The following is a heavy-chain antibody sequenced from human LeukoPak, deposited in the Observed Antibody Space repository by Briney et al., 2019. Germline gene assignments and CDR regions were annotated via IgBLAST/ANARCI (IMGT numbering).Heavy chain of an antibody. CDR3: ASGYSGSGTYYRPSDY. V-gene: IGHV3-21*01. D-gene: IGHD3-10*01. CDR2: ISGSSSYI. CDR1: GFTFGSYA. Sequence: PGGSLRLSCAASGFTFGSYAMSWVRQAPGKGLEWVSSISGSSSYIYYADSVKGRFTISRDNAKNSLYLQMNSLRAEDTAVYYCASGYSGSGTYYRPSDYWGQGTLVTVSS. J-gene: IGHJ4*02.